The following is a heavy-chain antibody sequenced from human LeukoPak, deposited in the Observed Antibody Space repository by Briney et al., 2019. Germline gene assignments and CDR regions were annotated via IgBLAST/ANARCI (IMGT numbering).Heavy chain of an antibody. Sequence: SLRLSCAASGFTFDDYAMHWVRQAPGKGLEWVSGISWNSGSIGYADSVKGRFTISRDNAKNSLYLQMNSLRAEDTALYYCAKAVQLWFYYFDYWGQGTLVTVSS. CDR2: ISWNSGSI. D-gene: IGHD5-18*01. V-gene: IGHV3-9*01. CDR3: AKAVQLWFYYFDY. J-gene: IGHJ4*02. CDR1: GFTFDDYA.